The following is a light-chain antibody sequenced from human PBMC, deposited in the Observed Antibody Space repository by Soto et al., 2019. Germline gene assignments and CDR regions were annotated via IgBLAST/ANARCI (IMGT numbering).Light chain of an antibody. J-gene: IGKJ4*01. CDR3: QQLNGYLELT. CDR1: QSVSSN. CDR2: GAS. Sequence: EIVMTQSPATLSVSPGERATLSCRASQSVSSNLAWYQQKPGQAPRLLIYGASTRATGIPARFSGSGSGTEFTLTISSLQSEDFATYYCQQLNGYLELTFGGGTKVDIK. V-gene: IGKV3D-15*01.